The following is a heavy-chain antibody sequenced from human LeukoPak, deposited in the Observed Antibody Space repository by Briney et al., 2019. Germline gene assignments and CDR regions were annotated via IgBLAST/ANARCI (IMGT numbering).Heavy chain of an antibody. CDR3: ATDSGLYSNYEYYGMDV. V-gene: IGHV1-24*01. D-gene: IGHD4-11*01. Sequence: ASVKVSCKVSGYTLTELSMHWVGQAPGKGLEWMGGFDPEDGETIYAQKFQGRVTMTEDTSTDTAYMELSSLRSEDTAVYYCATDSGLYSNYEYYGMDVWGQGTTVTVSS. CDR1: GYTLTELS. J-gene: IGHJ6*02. CDR2: FDPEDGET.